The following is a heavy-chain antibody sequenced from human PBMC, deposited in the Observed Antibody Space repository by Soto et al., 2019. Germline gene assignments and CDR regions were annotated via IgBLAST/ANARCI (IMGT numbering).Heavy chain of an antibody. CDR3: AKKVVSHQDPAY. CDR1: GFAFSIYV. Sequence: GGFLRLSSAASGFAFSIYVINWFFQAPGKGLEWVSSLSHGGGDTFYADSLRGRFTISRDNSKNMLFLQMNSLRAEDTAIYFCAKKVVSHQDPAYWGQGSPVTVTS. CDR2: LSHGGGDT. J-gene: IGHJ4*02. D-gene: IGHD3-16*02. V-gene: IGHV3-23*01.